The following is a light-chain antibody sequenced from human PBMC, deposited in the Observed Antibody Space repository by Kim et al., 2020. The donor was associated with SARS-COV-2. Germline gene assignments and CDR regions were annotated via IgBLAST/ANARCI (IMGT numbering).Light chain of an antibody. CDR1: SSDVGSYNL. J-gene: IGLJ2*01. CDR2: EVS. Sequence: QSALTQPASVSGSPGQSITISCTGTSSDVGSYNLVSWYQQHPGKAPKLMIYEVSKRPSGVSNRFSGSKSGNTASLTISGLQAEDAADYYCCSYVVFGGGTQLTVL. CDR3: CSYVV. V-gene: IGLV2-23*02.